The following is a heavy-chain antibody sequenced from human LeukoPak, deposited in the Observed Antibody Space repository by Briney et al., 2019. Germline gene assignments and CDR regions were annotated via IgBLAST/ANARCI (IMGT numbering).Heavy chain of an antibody. CDR2: IYYSGST. D-gene: IGHD3-3*01. CDR3: ARGVPDYDFWSGQQFPPFLMDV. Sequence: KASETLSLTCAVYGGSFSGYYWSWIRQPPGKGLEWIGSIYYSGSTYYNPSLKSRVTISVDTSKNQFSLKLSSVTAADTAVYYCARGVPDYDFWSGQQFPPFLMDVWGQGTTVTVSS. V-gene: IGHV4-34*01. CDR1: GGSFSGYY. J-gene: IGHJ6*02.